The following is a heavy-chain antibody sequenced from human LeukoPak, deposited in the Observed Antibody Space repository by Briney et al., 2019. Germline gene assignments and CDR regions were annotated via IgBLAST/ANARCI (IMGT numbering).Heavy chain of an antibody. CDR3: ARGTGTTAYFDY. CDR2: ISGSSGYT. D-gene: IGHD1-1*01. V-gene: IGHV3-11*06. Sequence: GGSLRLSCAASGFTFSDYYMSWVRQAPGKGLEWVSYISGSSGYTKYADSVKGRFTISRDNAKNSLYLQVNSLRAEDTAMYYCARGTGTTAYFDYWGQGTLVTVSS. CDR1: GFTFSDYY. J-gene: IGHJ4*02.